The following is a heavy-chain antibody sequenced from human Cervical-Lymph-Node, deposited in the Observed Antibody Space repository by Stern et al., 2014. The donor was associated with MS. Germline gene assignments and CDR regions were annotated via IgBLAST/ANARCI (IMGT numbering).Heavy chain of an antibody. J-gene: IGHJ5*02. V-gene: IGHV1-2*02. CDR2: INTKSGGT. D-gene: IGHD6-6*01. CDR1: GYIFTDYY. CDR3: TKSLRIADRPSPGGHWFDP. Sequence: VQLVQSGAEVEKPGASVKVSCKASGYIFTDYYLHWVRQAPGPGLEWVGRINTKSGGTTYAKSFQGRGTLTRDTTITTAYMDLSRLTSDDTAVYYCTKSLRIADRPSPGGHWFDPWGQGTLVTVSS.